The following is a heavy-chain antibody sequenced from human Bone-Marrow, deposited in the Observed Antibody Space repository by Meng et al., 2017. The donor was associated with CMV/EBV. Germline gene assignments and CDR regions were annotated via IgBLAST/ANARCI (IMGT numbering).Heavy chain of an antibody. CDR3: ARDQKGGVTLQRFDP. CDR2: IIPILDIT. D-gene: IGHD2-21*02. CDR1: GGTFSSSA. Sequence: SVTVSCKASGGTFSSSAIVWVRQAPGQGLEWMGRIIPILDITNYAQKFQGRVTITADKSTNTADMEMSSLRSDGTAVYYWARDQKGGVTLQRFDPWGQGTLVTVSS. V-gene: IGHV1-69*04. J-gene: IGHJ5*02.